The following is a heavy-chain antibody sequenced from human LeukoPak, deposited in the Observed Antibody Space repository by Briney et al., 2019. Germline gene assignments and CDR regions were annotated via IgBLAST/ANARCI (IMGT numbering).Heavy chain of an antibody. CDR3: AVARWEEDAFDL. CDR2: SSAYNRNT. V-gene: IGHV1-18*01. CDR1: GYTFTSYG. J-gene: IGHJ3*01. Sequence: ASGKVFCQASGYTFTSYGIRWVRQAPGQGLEGMRWSSAYNRNTNYGQILQSRATTTTDTSTNTTYMELRGLGSDDSAVYYSAVARWEEDAFDLWGQGTMVTVSS. D-gene: IGHD1-26*01.